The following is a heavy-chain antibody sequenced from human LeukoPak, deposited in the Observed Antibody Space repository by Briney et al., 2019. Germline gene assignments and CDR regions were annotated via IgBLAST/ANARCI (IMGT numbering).Heavy chain of an antibody. J-gene: IGHJ4*02. CDR1: GGSISSGGYY. V-gene: IGHV4-31*03. CDR2: IYYSGST. D-gene: IGHD2-2*01. Sequence: SQTLSLTCTVSGGSISSGGYYWSWIRQPPGKGLEWIGYIYYSGSTYYNPSLKSRVTISVDTSKNQFSLKLSSVTAADTAVYYCARANKERYCSSTSCYRGGHFDYWGQGTLVTVSS. CDR3: ARANKERYCSSTSCYRGGHFDY.